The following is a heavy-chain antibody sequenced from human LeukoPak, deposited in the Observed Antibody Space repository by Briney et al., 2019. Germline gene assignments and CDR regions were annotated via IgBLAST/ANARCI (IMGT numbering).Heavy chain of an antibody. D-gene: IGHD3-9*01. CDR1: GYTFTSYS. CDR3: ARDPRFRRYDILTGPPDY. Sequence: GASVKVSCKASGYTFTSYSMHWVRQAPGQGLEWMGIINPSGGSTSYAQKFQGRVTMTRDTSTSTVYMELSSLRSEDTAVYYCARDPRFRRYDILTGPPDYWGQGTLVTVSS. J-gene: IGHJ4*02. V-gene: IGHV1-46*01. CDR2: INPSGGST.